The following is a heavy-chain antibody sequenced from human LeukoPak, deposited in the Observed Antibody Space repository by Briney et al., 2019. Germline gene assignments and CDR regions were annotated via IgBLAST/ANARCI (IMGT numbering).Heavy chain of an antibody. J-gene: IGHJ4*02. V-gene: IGHV1-18*01. CDR3: ARVDGFSYGRPFDY. D-gene: IGHD5-18*01. Sequence: ASVKVSCKASGYTVTSYGISWVRQARGQGLESMGGISSYNGNTNYAQKFQGRVTMTTDPSTSTSYMELKSLTSDDTAVYYCARVDGFSYGRPFDYWGQGSLVTVSS. CDR2: ISSYNGNT. CDR1: GYTVTSYG.